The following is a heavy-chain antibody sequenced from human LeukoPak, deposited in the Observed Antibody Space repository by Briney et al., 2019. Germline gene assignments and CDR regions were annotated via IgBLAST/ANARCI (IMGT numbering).Heavy chain of an antibody. D-gene: IGHD2-8*02. V-gene: IGHV5-51*01. CDR2: IYPGDSDT. CDR3: ARHVLGIGYYYYYMDV. Sequence: GESLKISCKGSGYSFTSYWSGWVRQMPGKGLEWMGIIYPGDSDTRYSPSFQGQVTISADKSISTAYLQWSSLKASDTAMYYCARHVLGIGYYYYYMDVWGKGTTVTVSS. J-gene: IGHJ6*03. CDR1: GYSFTSYW.